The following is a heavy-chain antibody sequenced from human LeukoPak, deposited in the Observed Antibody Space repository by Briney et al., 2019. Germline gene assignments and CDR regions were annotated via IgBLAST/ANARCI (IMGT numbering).Heavy chain of an antibody. Sequence: PSETLSLTCTVSGGSISSYYWSWIRQPPGKGLEWIGCIYYSGSTNYNPSLKSRVTISVDTSKNQFSLKLSSVTAADTAVYYCARYDSSGPGGIDAFDIWGQGTMVTVSS. CDR3: ARYDSSGPGGIDAFDI. D-gene: IGHD3-22*01. V-gene: IGHV4-59*08. CDR2: IYYSGST. J-gene: IGHJ3*02. CDR1: GGSISSYY.